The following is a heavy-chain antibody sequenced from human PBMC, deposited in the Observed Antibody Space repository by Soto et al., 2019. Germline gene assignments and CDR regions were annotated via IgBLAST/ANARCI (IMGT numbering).Heavy chain of an antibody. CDR3: ARSSSGFFEGFDP. J-gene: IGHJ5*02. CDR2: IYDSGAT. CDR1: GGSISSGGYS. D-gene: IGHD3-10*01. V-gene: IGHV4-30-2*05. Sequence: SETLSLTCAVSGGSISSGGYSWSWIRQPPGKGLEWIGYIYDSGATHYHPSLQSRVSISIDTSKNHFSLQLDSGTAADTAVYYCARSSSGFFEGFDPWGQGTLVTVSS.